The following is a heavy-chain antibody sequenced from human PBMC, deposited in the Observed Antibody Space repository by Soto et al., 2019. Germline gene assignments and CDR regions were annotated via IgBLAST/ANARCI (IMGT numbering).Heavy chain of an antibody. D-gene: IGHD1-26*01. J-gene: IGHJ2*01. CDR2: IYSGGST. Sequence: EVQLVESGGGLVQPGGSLRLSCAASGFTVSSKYMNWVRQAPGKGPEWVSVIYSGGSTYYADSVKGRFTISRDNSKNTLYLQMNRLRAEDTAVYYCARDGTFDVWGRGTLVTVSS. V-gene: IGHV3-66*01. CDR3: ARDGTFDV. CDR1: GFTVSSKY.